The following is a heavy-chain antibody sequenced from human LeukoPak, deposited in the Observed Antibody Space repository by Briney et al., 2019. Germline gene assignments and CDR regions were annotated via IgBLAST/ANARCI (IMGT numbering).Heavy chain of an antibody. CDR2: IYYSGST. V-gene: IGHV4-39*07. D-gene: IGHD3-3*02. CDR3: ARYGHFFDK. Sequence: SETLSLTCTVSGGSISSSSYYWGWIRQPPGKGLEWIGSIYYSGSTYYNPSLKSRVTISVDTSKNQFSLKLSSVPAADTAVYYCARYGHFFDKWGQGTLVTVSS. J-gene: IGHJ4*02. CDR1: GGSISSSSYY.